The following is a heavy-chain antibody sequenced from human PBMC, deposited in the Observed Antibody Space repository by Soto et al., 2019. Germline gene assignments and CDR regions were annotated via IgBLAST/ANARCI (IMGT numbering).Heavy chain of an antibody. Sequence: QVHLQESGPGLVKASETLSLTCTVSGDSITGSHWNWIRQPLGKPLEWIGYIYYRGSTNDHPSLKSRLTLSVDTSKNQIFLRLNSVTAADPAVYYCASSAIVGREVNTWFDPWGQGILVTVSS. CDR2: IYYRGST. V-gene: IGHV4-59*01. J-gene: IGHJ5*02. D-gene: IGHD1-26*01. CDR1: GDSITGSH. CDR3: ASSAIVGREVNTWFDP.